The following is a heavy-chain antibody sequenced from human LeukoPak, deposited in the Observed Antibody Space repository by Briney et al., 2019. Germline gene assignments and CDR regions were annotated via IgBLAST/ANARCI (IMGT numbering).Heavy chain of an antibody. CDR3: VRVSATVTHDAFVI. D-gene: IGHD4-11*01. CDR2: IYYSGST. V-gene: IGHV4-30-4*01. CDR1: GGSISSGDYY. J-gene: IGHJ3*02. Sequence: ASQTLSLTCTVSGGSISSGDYYWSWIRQPPGKGLEWIGYIYYSGSTYYNPSLKSRVTISVDTSKNQFSLKLSSVTAADTAVYYCVRVSATVTHDAFVIWGQGTMVTVSS.